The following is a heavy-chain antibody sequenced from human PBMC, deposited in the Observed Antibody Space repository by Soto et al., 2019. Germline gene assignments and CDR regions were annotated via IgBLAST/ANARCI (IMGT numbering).Heavy chain of an antibody. Sequence: EVQLVESGGGLVQPGGSLRLSCAASGFTFSNYWMHWVRQAPGKGLVWVSRVNSDGSTTYYADSVKGRFTISRDNAKNTLHLQMNSLGAEDTAVYYCASNYAYAEGYYYYGIDVWGQGTMVTVSS. J-gene: IGHJ6*02. D-gene: IGHD3-16*01. V-gene: IGHV3-74*01. CDR2: VNSDGSTT. CDR1: GFTFSNYW. CDR3: ASNYAYAEGYYYYGIDV.